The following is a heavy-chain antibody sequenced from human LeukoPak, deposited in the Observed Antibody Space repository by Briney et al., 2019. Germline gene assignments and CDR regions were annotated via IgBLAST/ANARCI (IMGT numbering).Heavy chain of an antibody. D-gene: IGHD3-3*01. CDR3: ASWRSGYFDY. Sequence: SETLSLTCTVSGGSISDYYWTWIRQPPGKGLEWIGYIYYQGTTNYNPSLRSRVSISLDTSSSRFSLKLSSVTAADTAFYYCASWRSGYFDYWGQGTLVTVSS. J-gene: IGHJ4*02. V-gene: IGHV4-59*01. CDR2: IYYQGTT. CDR1: GGSISDYY.